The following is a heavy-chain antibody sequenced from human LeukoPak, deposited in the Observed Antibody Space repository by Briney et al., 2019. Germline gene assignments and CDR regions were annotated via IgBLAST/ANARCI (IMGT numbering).Heavy chain of an antibody. CDR3: ARQEDILTGYYVY. V-gene: IGHV5-51*01. J-gene: IGHJ4*02. Sequence: GESLKISCKGSGYRFTSYWIGWVRQMPGKGLEWMGIIYPGDSDTRYSPSFQGQVTISADKSISTAYLQWSSLKASDTAMYYCARQEDILTGYYVYWGQGTLVTVSS. CDR1: GYRFTSYW. CDR2: IYPGDSDT. D-gene: IGHD3-9*01.